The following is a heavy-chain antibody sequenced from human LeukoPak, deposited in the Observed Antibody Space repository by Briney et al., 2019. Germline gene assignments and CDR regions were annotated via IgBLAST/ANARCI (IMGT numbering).Heavy chain of an antibody. CDR1: GFTVSSNY. V-gene: IGHV3-66*02. Sequence: GGSLRLSCAASGFTVSSNYMSWVRQAPGKGLEWVSVIYSGGSTYYADSVKGRFTISRDKSKNTLYLQMNSLRAEDTAVYYCARGTSGSYYFDYWGQGTLVTVSS. CDR2: IYSGGST. D-gene: IGHD1-26*01. J-gene: IGHJ4*02. CDR3: ARGTSGSYYFDY.